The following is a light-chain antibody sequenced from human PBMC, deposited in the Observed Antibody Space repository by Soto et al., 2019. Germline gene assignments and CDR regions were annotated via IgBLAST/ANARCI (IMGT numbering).Light chain of an antibody. J-gene: IGLJ1*01. CDR3: FSHRGGDSHV. CDR2: GVT. CDR1: SSDVGAYNY. V-gene: IGLV2-14*01. Sequence: LTQPASVSGSAGESSTISCTGTSSDVGAYNYVSWYQQYPGKAPKLMIYGVTNRPSGVSNRFSGSKTGNTASLTISGLQAEDEADYYCFSHRGGDSHVFGTGTKVTVL.